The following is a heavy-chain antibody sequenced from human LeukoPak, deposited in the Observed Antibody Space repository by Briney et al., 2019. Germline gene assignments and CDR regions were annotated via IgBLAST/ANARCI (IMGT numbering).Heavy chain of an antibody. V-gene: IGHV4-59*12. J-gene: IGHJ4*02. D-gene: IGHD3-10*01. CDR2: IYYSGST. Sequence: SETLSLTCTVSGGSISSYYWSWIRQPPGKGLEWIGYIYYSGSTNYNPSLRSRVNISMDTSKTQFSLKLSSVTAADTAVYYCARDPNLYGSGAFDYWGQGTLVIVSS. CDR3: ARDPNLYGSGAFDY. CDR1: GGSISSYY.